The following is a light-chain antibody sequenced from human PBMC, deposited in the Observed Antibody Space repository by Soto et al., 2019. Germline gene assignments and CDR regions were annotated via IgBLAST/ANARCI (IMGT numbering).Light chain of an antibody. Sequence: QMTQSPSPLSASVGEKIIITCRASRDVGSDVSWYQQKPGQAPKLLIYAASNLYTGVPSRFSGSRSGTEFTLTISSLQPEDFASYYCLQDYGDSWTFGQGTKVDI. CDR3: LQDYGDSWT. J-gene: IGKJ1*01. V-gene: IGKV1-6*01. CDR2: AAS. CDR1: RDVGSD.